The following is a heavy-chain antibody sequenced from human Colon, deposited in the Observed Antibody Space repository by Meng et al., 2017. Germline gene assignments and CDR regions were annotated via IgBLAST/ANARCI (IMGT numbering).Heavy chain of an antibody. V-gene: IGHV4-61*01. Sequence: QLQESGTRLVRPSETLALSCTVSGAAVIDTHYAWSWLRQPPGKGLEWIGYGSTNHNPSLKSRVTISVDTSKNQFSLTLNSVTAADTAVYYCARDNWGSLDYWGQGTLVTVSS. D-gene: IGHD7-27*01. J-gene: IGHJ4*02. CDR1: GAAVIDTHYA. CDR2: GST. CDR3: ARDNWGSLDY.